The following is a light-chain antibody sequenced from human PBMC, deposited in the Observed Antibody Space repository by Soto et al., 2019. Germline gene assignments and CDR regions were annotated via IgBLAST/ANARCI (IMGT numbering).Light chain of an antibody. Sequence: EIVMTQSPATLSVSPGERATLSCRASQSVSSNLAWYQQKPGQAPRLLIYGASTRATGIPARFSGSGSGTDCTITISSLQSEDFAVYYCQHYNNWPPWTFGQGTKVEIK. J-gene: IGKJ1*01. CDR2: GAS. CDR3: QHYNNWPPWT. V-gene: IGKV3-15*01. CDR1: QSVSSN.